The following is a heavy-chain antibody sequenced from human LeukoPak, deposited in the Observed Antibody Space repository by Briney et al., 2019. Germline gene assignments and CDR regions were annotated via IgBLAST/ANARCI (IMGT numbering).Heavy chain of an antibody. Sequence: MSSETLSLTCAVYGGSFSGYYWSWIRQPPGKGLEWIGEINHSGSTNCNPSLKSRVTVSVDTSMNQFSVKLSSVTAADTAVYYCARRWIAVAAFDYWGQGTLVTVSS. D-gene: IGHD6-19*01. CDR2: INHSGST. J-gene: IGHJ4*02. CDR3: ARRWIAVAAFDY. CDR1: GGSFSGYY. V-gene: IGHV4-34*01.